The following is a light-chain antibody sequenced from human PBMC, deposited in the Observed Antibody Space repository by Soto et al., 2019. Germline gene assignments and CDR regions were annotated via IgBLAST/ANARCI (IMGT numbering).Light chain of an antibody. CDR1: QGVSNN. CDR2: GAS. Sequence: EIVMTQSPATLSVSPGESATLSCRASQGVSNNLAWFQQKPGQAPRLLIYGASTRATGIPARFSGSGSGTEFTLTISSLRSEDFAVYFCQQYKNWPPLTFGGGTKVEI. V-gene: IGKV3D-15*01. CDR3: QQYKNWPPLT. J-gene: IGKJ4*01.